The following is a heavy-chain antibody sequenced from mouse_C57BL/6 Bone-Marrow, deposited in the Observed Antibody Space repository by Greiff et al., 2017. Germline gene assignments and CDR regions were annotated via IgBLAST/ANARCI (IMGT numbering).Heavy chain of an antibody. J-gene: IGHJ4*01. V-gene: IGHV14-4*01. CDR1: GFNIKDDY. CDR3: TTWGYDYYAMDY. CDR2: IDPENGDT. Sequence: EVKLQESGAELVRPGASVKLSCTASGFNIKDDYMHWVKQRPEQGLEWIGWIDPENGDTEYASKFQGKATITADTSSNTAYLQLSSLTSEDTAVYYCTTWGYDYYAMDYWGQGTSVTVSS. D-gene: IGHD3-1*01.